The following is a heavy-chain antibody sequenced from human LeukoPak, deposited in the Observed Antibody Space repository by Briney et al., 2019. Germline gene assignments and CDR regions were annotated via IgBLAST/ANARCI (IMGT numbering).Heavy chain of an antibody. CDR1: GGSISSYY. CDR3: AADGGDSSGYYYVSNY. CDR2: IYTSGST. V-gene: IGHV4-4*07. J-gene: IGHJ4*02. Sequence: SETLSLTCTVSGGSISSYYWSWIRQPAGKGLEWIGRIYTSGSTNYNPSLKSRVTMSVDTSKNQFPLKLSSVTAADTAVYYCAADGGDSSGYYYVSNYWGQGTLVTVSS. D-gene: IGHD3-22*01.